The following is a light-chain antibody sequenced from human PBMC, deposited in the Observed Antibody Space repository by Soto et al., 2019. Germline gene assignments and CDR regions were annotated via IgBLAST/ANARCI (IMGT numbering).Light chain of an antibody. CDR1: SSDVGGYNY. J-gene: IGLJ3*02. CDR2: EVS. V-gene: IGLV2-14*01. Sequence: QSALTQPASVSGSHGQSITISCTGTSSDVGGYNYVSGYQQHPGKAPKLMIYEVSNRPSGVSNRFSGAKSGNTASLTISGLQAEDEADYYCTSYTRSSTRVFCGGTKLTVL. CDR3: TSYTRSSTRV.